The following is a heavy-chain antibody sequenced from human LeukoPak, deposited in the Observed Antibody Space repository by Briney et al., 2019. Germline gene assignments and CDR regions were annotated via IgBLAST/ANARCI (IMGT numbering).Heavy chain of an antibody. D-gene: IGHD4-11*01. J-gene: IGHJ4*02. Sequence: NPGRSLRLSCATSGXTFSHYGMXXXXXXXXXXXXXXXXXWSDXTXXXYXXXXXXXXXISXDXXXRTVYLQMNSLRAEDTAVYYCAKDAQRGFDYSNSLDNWGQGTLVTVSS. CDR3: AKDAQRGFDYSNSLDN. CDR1: GXTFSHYG. V-gene: IGHV3-33*06. CDR2: XWSDXTXX.